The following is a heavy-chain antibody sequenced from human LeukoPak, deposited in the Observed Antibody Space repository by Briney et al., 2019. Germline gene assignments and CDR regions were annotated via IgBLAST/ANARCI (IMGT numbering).Heavy chain of an antibody. CDR3: ATTPFWSGYYDAFDI. V-gene: IGHV1-2*02. J-gene: IGHJ3*02. D-gene: IGHD3-3*01. CDR2: INPNSGGT. CDR1: GYTFTGYY. Sequence: ASVKLSRKASGYTFTGYYMHWVRQAPGQGLEWMGWINPNSGGTNYAQKFQGRVTMTRDTSISTAYTELSRLRSDDTAVYYCATTPFWSGYYDAFDIWGQGTMVTVSS.